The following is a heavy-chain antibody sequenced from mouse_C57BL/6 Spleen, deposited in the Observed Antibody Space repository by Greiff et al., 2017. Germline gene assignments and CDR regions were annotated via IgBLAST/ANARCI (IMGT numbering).Heavy chain of an antibody. Sequence: VKLMESGAELARPGASVKMSCKASGYTFTSYTMHWVKQRPGQGLEWIGYINPSSGYTKYNQKFKDKATLTADKSSSTAYMQLSSLTSEDSAVYYCASHYGNYDWYFDVWGTGTTVTVSS. V-gene: IGHV1-4*01. CDR3: ASHYGNYDWYFDV. D-gene: IGHD2-1*01. CDR1: GYTFTSYT. J-gene: IGHJ1*03. CDR2: INPSSGYT.